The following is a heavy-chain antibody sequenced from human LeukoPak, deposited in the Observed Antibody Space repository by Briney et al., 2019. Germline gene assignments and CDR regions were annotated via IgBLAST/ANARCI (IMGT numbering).Heavy chain of an antibody. Sequence: ASVKVSCKASGYTFSSYDISWVRQAPGQGLEWIGWISTYNGNTKYAQNLQGRVTMTTDTSTSTAYMELRSLRSDDTAVYYCARGSMGYYDYYGMDVWGQGTTVTVSS. V-gene: IGHV1-18*01. CDR2: ISTYNGNT. D-gene: IGHD2-21*01. J-gene: IGHJ6*02. CDR1: GYTFSSYD. CDR3: ARGSMGYYDYYGMDV.